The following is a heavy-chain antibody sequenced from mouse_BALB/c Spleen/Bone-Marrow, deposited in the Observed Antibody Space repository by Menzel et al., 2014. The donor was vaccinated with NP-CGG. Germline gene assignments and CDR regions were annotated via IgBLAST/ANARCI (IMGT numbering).Heavy chain of an antibody. J-gene: IGHJ2*01. CDR3: AIRGYGNLDY. Sequence: EVKLMESGPGLVKPSQSLSLTCSVTGYSITSGYYWNWIRQFPGNKLEWMGYISYDGNNNYNPSLKNRISITRDTSKNQFFLKLNSVTSEDTATYCCAIRGYGNLDYWGQGTPLTVSS. D-gene: IGHD2-10*02. V-gene: IGHV3-6*02. CDR2: ISYDGNN. CDR1: GYSITSGYY.